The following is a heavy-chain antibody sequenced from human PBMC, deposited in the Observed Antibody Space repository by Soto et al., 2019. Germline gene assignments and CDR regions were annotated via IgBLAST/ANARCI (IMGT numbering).Heavy chain of an antibody. V-gene: IGHV1-2*02. CDR2: IGPESGAT. Sequence: ASVKVSCKASGYTFTGHYIHWVRQAPEQGPEWMGEIGPESGATRYAQKVQGRVTMTRDMSITTVYMELNNLSPDDTAVYYCGRGRSGQIVVFYWGQGTPVTSPQ. D-gene: IGHD1-26*01. J-gene: IGHJ4*02. CDR3: GRGRSGQIVVFY. CDR1: GYTFTGHY.